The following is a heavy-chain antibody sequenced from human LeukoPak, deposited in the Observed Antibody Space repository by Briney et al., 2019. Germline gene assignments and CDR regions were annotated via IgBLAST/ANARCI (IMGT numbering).Heavy chain of an antibody. Sequence: SETLSLTCAVSGGSISSSNWWSWVRQPPGKGLEWIGEIYHSGSTNYNPSLKSRVTISVDKSKNQFSLKLSSVTAADTAVYYCARLGRGIAARPGYFQHWGQGTLVTVSS. CDR1: GGSISSSNW. CDR3: ARLGRGIAARPGYFQH. D-gene: IGHD6-6*01. CDR2: IYHSGST. J-gene: IGHJ1*01. V-gene: IGHV4-4*02.